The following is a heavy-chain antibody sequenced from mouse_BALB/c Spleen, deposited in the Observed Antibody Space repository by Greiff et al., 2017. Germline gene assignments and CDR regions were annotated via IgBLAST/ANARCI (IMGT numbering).Heavy chain of an antibody. CDR1: GYTFSSYW. CDR3: ARRLPYWYFDV. Sequence: QVQLKQSGAELMKPGASVKISCKATGYTFSSYWIEWVKQRPGHGLEWIGEILPGSGSTNYNEKFKGKATFTADTSSNTAYMQLSSLTSEDSAVYYCARRLPYWYFDVWGAGTTVTVSS. J-gene: IGHJ1*01. V-gene: IGHV1-9*01. CDR2: ILPGSGST.